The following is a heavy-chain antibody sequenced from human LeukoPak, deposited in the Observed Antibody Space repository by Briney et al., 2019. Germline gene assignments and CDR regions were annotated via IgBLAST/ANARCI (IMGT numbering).Heavy chain of an antibody. CDR2: IYRSGST. J-gene: IGHJ3*02. CDR1: GYSISSGYY. CDR3: ARQGYYDSSGYYTDAFDI. Sequence: PSETLSLTCAVSGYSISSGYYWGWIRQPPGKGLEWIGSIYRSGSTYYNPSLKSRVTISVDTSKNQFSLKLSSVTAADTAVYYCARQGYYDSSGYYTDAFDIWGQGTMVTVSS. D-gene: IGHD3-22*01. V-gene: IGHV4-38-2*01.